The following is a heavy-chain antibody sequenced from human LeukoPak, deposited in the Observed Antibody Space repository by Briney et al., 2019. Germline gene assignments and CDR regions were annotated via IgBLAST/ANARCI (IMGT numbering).Heavy chain of an antibody. CDR3: ARESSSSGHFDY. CDR1: GYTFTSYD. J-gene: IGHJ4*02. D-gene: IGHD6-6*01. V-gene: IGHV1-8*01. CDR2: MNPNSGNT. Sequence: ASVNVSCKASGYTFTSYDINWVRQATGQGLEWMGWMNPNSGNTGYAQKFQGRVTMTRNTSISTAYMELSSLRSEDTAVYYCARESSSSGHFDYWGQGTLVTVSS.